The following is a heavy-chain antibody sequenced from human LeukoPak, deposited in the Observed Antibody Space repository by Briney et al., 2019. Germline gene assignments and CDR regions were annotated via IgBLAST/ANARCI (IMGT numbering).Heavy chain of an antibody. J-gene: IGHJ4*02. CDR2: ISGSGVST. D-gene: IGHD3-10*01. Sequence: GGSLRLSCAVSGITLSNYGMSWVRQAPGKGLEWVAGISGSGVSTYYADSVKGRFTISRDNSKNTLYLQMNRLRAEDTVFYFCAKRGVVNRGILVGFLKEAYYFDSWGRGALDSDSS. CDR1: GITLSNYG. V-gene: IGHV3-23*01. CDR3: AKRGVVNRGILVGFLKEAYYFDS.